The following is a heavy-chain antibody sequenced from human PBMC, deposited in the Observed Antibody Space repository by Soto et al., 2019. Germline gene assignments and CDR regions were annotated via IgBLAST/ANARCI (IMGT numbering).Heavy chain of an antibody. D-gene: IGHD2-2*01. V-gene: IGHV1-3*01. CDR1: GYTFTSYA. CDR2: INAGNGNT. J-gene: IGHJ4*02. Sequence: ASVKLSCKASGYTFTSYAMHWVRQAPGQRLEWMGWINAGNGNTKYSQKFQGRVTITRDTSASTAYMELSSLSSEDTAVYYCVRSVAVPAAPDYWGQGTLVTVSS. CDR3: VRSVAVPAAPDY.